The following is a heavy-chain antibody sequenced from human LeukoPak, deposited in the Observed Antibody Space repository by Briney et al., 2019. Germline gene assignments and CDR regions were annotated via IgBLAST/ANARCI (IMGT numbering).Heavy chain of an antibody. Sequence: GGSLRLSCAASGFIFSSYGMHWVRQAPGKGLEWVAFIRYDGSKKYYADSVKGRFTISRDNSKNTLYLQMNSLRAEDTAVYYCARAPYYCSGGSCYPESDYWGQGTLVTVSS. CDR1: GFIFSSYG. J-gene: IGHJ4*02. V-gene: IGHV3-30*02. CDR2: IRYDGSKK. CDR3: ARAPYYCSGGSCYPESDY. D-gene: IGHD2-15*01.